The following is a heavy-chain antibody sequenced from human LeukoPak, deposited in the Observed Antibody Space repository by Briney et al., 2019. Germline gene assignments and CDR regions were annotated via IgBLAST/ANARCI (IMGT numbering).Heavy chain of an antibody. D-gene: IGHD3-22*01. CDR1: GFTVSSNY. J-gene: IGHJ4*02. Sequence: PGGSLRLSCAASGFTVSSNYMSWVRQAPGKGLEWVSVIYSGGSTYYADSVKGRFTISRDNSKNTLYLQMNSLRAEDTAVYYCARAEYYDSSGYPFDYWGQGTLVTVSS. CDR3: ARAEYYDSSGYPFDY. V-gene: IGHV3-66*01. CDR2: IYSGGST.